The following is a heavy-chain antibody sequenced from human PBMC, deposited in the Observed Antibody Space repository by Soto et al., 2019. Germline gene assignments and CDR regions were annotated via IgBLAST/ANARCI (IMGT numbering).Heavy chain of an antibody. V-gene: IGHV4-31*03. CDR2: IYYSGST. CDR1: GGSISSGGYY. CDR3: ASGYDWNYYYGMDV. D-gene: IGHD5-12*01. J-gene: IGHJ6*02. Sequence: SSETLSLTCTVSGGSISSGGYYWSWIRQHPGKGLEWIGYIYYSGSTYHNPSLKSRVTISVDTSKNQFSLKLSSVTAADTAVYYCASGYDWNYYYGMDVWGQGTTVTVSS.